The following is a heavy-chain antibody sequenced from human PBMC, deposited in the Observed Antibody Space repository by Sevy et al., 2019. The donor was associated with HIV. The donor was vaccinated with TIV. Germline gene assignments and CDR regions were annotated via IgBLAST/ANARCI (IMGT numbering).Heavy chain of an antibody. CDR3: ARQGREYYDFWSGHWGTDV. V-gene: IGHV4-39*01. CDR2: ISYSRST. D-gene: IGHD3-3*01. Sequence: SETLSLTCAVSGGSIGSSSYYWGWIRQPPGKGLEGIGSISYSRSTYYNPSLKSRVTISEDTSKNQFSLKLRSVTAADTAVYYCARQGREYYDFWSGHWGTDVWGQGTTVTVSS. J-gene: IGHJ6*02. CDR1: GGSIGSSSYY.